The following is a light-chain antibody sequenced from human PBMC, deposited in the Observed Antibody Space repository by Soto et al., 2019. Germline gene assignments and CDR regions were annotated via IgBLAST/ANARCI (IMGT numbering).Light chain of an antibody. CDR3: QQRSNWPLT. CDR2: DVF. J-gene: IGKJ4*01. CDR1: QSVTRY. V-gene: IGKV3-11*01. Sequence: EIVLTQSPATLSLSPGERATLSCRASQSVTRYLAWYQQKPGQAPRLLIYDVFNRATGIPARFSGSGSGTDFTLTISSLEPEDFAVYYCQQRSNWPLTFGGGTKVDIK.